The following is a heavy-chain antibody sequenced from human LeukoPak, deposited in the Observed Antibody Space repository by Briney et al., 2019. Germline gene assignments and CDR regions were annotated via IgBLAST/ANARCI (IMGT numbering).Heavy chain of an antibody. CDR1: GFTFSSYW. J-gene: IGHJ4*02. D-gene: IGHD3-22*01. CDR2: INSGGSST. CDR3: ARGGDSSYYGDY. Sequence: GGSLRLSCAASGFTFSSYWMHWVRQVPGKWLVSVSRINSGGSSTSHADSVNGIFTIYRENSKNTLYLQMNSLRAEDTGVYYCARGGDSSYYGDYWGQGTLVTVSS. V-gene: IGHV3-74*01.